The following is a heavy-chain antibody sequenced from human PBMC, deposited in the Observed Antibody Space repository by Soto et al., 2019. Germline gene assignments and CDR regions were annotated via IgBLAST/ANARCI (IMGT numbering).Heavy chain of an antibody. CDR3: ARGPSYSSGWFRFFSY. CDR2: INHSGST. V-gene: IGHV4-34*01. J-gene: IGHJ4*02. D-gene: IGHD6-19*01. Sequence: SETLSLTCAVYGGSFSGYYWSWIRQPPGKGLEWIGEINHSGSTNYNPSLKSRVTISVDTSKNQFSLKLSSVTAADTALYYCARGPSYSSGWFRFFSYWGQGTLVTVSS. CDR1: GGSFSGYY.